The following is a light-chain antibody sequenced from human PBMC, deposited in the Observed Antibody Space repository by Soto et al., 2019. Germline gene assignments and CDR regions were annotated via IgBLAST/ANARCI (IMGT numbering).Light chain of an antibody. CDR2: DVT. CDR1: SSDVGGCNY. CDR3: CSCAGTSYG. Sequence: QSVLTQPRSVSGSPGQSVTISCTGTSSDVGGCNYVSWYQQHPGKAPKLMIYDVTKRPSGVPDRFSASKSGNTASLTISGLQAEDEADYYCCSCAGTSYGFGTGTKLTVL. V-gene: IGLV2-11*01. J-gene: IGLJ1*01.